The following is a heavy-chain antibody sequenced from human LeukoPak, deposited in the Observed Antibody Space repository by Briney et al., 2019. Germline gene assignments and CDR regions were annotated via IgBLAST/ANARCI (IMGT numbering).Heavy chain of an antibody. CDR2: INHSGST. CDR1: GGSFRGYY. CDR3: ASTERCSTTCPLDY. Sequence: SETVSLTCAVYGGSFRGYYWSWIRQPPGKGLEWIGEINHSGSTNYNPSLKSRVTISLDTSMKKFSLKLNSVTAADTAVYYCASTERCSTTCPLDYWGQGTLVTVSS. D-gene: IGHD2-2*01. V-gene: IGHV4-34*01. J-gene: IGHJ4*02.